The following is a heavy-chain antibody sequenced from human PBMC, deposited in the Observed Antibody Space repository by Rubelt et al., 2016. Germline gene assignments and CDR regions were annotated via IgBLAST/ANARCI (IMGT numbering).Heavy chain of an antibody. D-gene: IGHD1-26*01. CDR3: VKDGEGAANYFAD. CDR2: ISGDAGTT. CDR1: GFTFSSYA. Sequence: VQLLESGGGLLQPGGSLRLSCAASGFTFSSYAMSWVRLAPGKGLEWVSSISGDAGTTHYADSVKGRFTISRDHSKSALYLEMNSLRPEDTAVYYCVKDGEGAANYFADWGQGALLTVSS. J-gene: IGHJ4*02. V-gene: IGHV3-23*01.